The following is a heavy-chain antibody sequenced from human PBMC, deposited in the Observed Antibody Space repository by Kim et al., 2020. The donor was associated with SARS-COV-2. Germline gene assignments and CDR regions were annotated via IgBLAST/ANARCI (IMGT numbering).Heavy chain of an antibody. V-gene: IGHV4-31*03. Sequence: SETLSLTCTVSGGSISSGGYYWSWIRQHPGKGLEWIGYIYYSGSTYYNPSLKSRVTISVDTSKNQFSLKLSSVTAADTAVYYCARDQVYYDILTGYHNYYGMDVWGQGTTVTVSS. J-gene: IGHJ6*02. D-gene: IGHD3-9*01. CDR3: ARDQVYYDILTGYHNYYGMDV. CDR1: GGSISSGGYY. CDR2: IYYSGST.